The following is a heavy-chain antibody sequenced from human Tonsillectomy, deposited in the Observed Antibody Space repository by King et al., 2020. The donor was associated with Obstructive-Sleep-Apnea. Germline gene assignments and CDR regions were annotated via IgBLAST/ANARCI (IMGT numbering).Heavy chain of an antibody. V-gene: IGHV3-9*01. D-gene: IGHD6-13*01. J-gene: IGHJ2*01. CDR2: ISWNSDNI. CDR3: AKDKAAAPYWYFDL. CDR1: GFTFDDYA. Sequence: VQLVESGGGLVQPGRSLRLSCAASGFTFDDYAMHWVRQAPGKGLEWVSVISWNSDNIDYADSVKGRFTLSRDNAKNSLYLQMNSLRAEDTALYYCAKDKAAAPYWYFDLWGRGTLVTVSS.